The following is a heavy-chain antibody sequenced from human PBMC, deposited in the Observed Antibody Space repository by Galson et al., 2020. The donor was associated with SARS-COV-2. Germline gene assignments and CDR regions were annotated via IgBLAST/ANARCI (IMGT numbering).Heavy chain of an antibody. CDR3: ARNEQLNYMDV. CDR1: GFTFSSYA. CDR2: ISYDGSNK. Sequence: GESLKISCAASGFTFSSYAMHWVRQAPGKGLEWVAVISYDGSNKYYADSVNGRFTISRDNSKNTLYLQMNSLRAEDTAVYYCARNEQLNYMDVWGKGTTVTVAS. J-gene: IGHJ6*03. D-gene: IGHD2-2*01. V-gene: IGHV3-30*01.